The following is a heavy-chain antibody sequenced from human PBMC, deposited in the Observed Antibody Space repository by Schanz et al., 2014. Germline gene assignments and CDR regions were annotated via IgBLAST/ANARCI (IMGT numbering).Heavy chain of an antibody. J-gene: IGHJ4*02. V-gene: IGHV3-48*01. CDR1: GITFSSHS. D-gene: IGHD1-26*01. CDR3: ARSRSGFYFDY. Sequence: EVHLVESGGGLVQPGGSLRLSCAASGITFSSHSFNWVRQAPGKGLEWISYITYNGGTIYYADSVKGRFTISRDNAKNSVFLQMNSLRAEDTAVYYCARSRSGFYFDYWGQGTLVTVSA. CDR2: ITYNGGTI.